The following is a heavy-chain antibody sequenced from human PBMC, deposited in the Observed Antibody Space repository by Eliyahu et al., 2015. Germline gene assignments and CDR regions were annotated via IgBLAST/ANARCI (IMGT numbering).Heavy chain of an antibody. D-gene: IGHD2-8*01. CDR1: GYTFTNYD. CDR2: MNPKSGNT. CDR3: ARGMRMVGPVTFNYLPFDH. V-gene: IGHV1-8*01. J-gene: IGHJ4*02. Sequence: QVELVQSGAEVRKPGVSVKVSCKASGYTFTNYDINWVRQAAGQGLEWMGWMNPKSGNTGFARKFLGTVIMTRDTSINTAYLEIPRLTSEDTAVYFCARGMRMVGPVTFNYLPFDHWGQGTQLIVSS.